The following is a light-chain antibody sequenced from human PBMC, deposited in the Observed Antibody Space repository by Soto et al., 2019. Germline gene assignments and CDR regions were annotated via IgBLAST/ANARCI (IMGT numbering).Light chain of an antibody. CDR1: SNDVANNKF. CDR3: FSYTSSGTYV. CDR2: EDT. J-gene: IGLJ1*01. Sequence: QSVLTQPASVSESPGQSITISCTGTSNDVANNKFVSWYQQSPGKAPKLLIYEDTRRPPGVSNRFSASKSGNTASLTISGLQAEDETDYYCFSYTSSGTYVFGTGTKVTVL. V-gene: IGLV2-14*02.